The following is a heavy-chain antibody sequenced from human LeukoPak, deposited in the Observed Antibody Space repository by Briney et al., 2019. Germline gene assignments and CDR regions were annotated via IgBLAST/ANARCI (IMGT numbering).Heavy chain of an antibody. D-gene: IGHD5-24*01. V-gene: IGHV5-51*01. J-gene: IGHJ6*03. CDR3: ARGRDGYTRHYYYMDV. Sequence: GESLKISCKGSGYSFTSYWIGWVRQMPGKGLEWMGIIYPGDSDTRYSPSFQGQVTISADKSISTAYLQWSSLKASDTAMYYCARGRDGYTRHYYYMDVWGKGTTVTVSS. CDR2: IYPGDSDT. CDR1: GYSFTSYW.